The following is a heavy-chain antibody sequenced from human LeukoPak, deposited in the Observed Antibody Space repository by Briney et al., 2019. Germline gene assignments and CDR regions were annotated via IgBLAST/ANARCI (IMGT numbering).Heavy chain of an antibody. CDR3: ASAGANSGSYYPYFDY. V-gene: IGHV4-59*01. Sequence: SETLSLTCTVSGGSISSYYWSWIRQPPGKGLEWIGYIYYSGSTNYNPSLKSRVTISVDTSKNQFSLKLSSVTAADTAVYYCASAGANSGSYYPYFDYWGQGILVTVSS. CDR2: IYYSGST. D-gene: IGHD1-26*01. J-gene: IGHJ4*02. CDR1: GGSISSYY.